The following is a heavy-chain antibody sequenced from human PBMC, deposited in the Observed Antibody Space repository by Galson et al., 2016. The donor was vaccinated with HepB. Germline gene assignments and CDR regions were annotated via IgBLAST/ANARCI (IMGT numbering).Heavy chain of an antibody. V-gene: IGHV3-48*02. CDR2: ISSSSSTI. Sequence: SLRLSCAASGFTFSSYSMNWVRQAPGKGLVWVSYISSSSSTIYYADSEKGRFTISRDNAKNSLYLQMNSLRDEDTAVYYCARRGIYCSSTSCYADYWGQGTLVTVSS. J-gene: IGHJ4*02. CDR1: GFTFSSYS. D-gene: IGHD2-2*01. CDR3: ARRGIYCSSTSCYADY.